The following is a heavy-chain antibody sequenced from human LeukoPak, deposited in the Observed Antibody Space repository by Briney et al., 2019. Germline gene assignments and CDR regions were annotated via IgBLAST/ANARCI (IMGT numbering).Heavy chain of an antibody. CDR1: GYTFTSYG. V-gene: IGHV1-18*01. Sequence: ASVKVSCKASGYTFTSYGISWVRQAPGQRLEWMGWISGYNGNTNCSQKLQGRVTMTTDTSTSTAYMELRSLRSDDTAVYYCARDSISGSYFNWFDPWGQGTLVTVSS. CDR3: ARDSISGSYFNWFDP. J-gene: IGHJ5*02. CDR2: ISGYNGNT. D-gene: IGHD1-26*01.